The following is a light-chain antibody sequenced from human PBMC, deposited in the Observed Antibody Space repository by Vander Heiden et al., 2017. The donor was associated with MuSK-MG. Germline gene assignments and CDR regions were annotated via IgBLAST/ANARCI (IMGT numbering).Light chain of an antibody. CDR3: MQSTGIPIT. J-gene: IGKJ5*01. CDR2: EVS. V-gene: IGKV2D-29*01. CDR1: QNLLHNDVKTY. Sequence: VMTQTPPSLLVTSGQPASISCMSSQNLLHNDVKTYLFWYLQRPGQPPQVLIYEVSQRLSGVSDRFSGSGSGTDFTLKISRVEPEDVGTYYCMQSTGIPITFGLGTRLDIK.